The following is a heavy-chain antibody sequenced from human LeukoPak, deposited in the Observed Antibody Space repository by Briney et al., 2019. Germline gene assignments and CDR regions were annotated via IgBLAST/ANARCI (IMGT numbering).Heavy chain of an antibody. D-gene: IGHD3-22*01. CDR3: ARDPSGYFNY. Sequence: SETLSLTCTVSGGSVSSGNYYWSWIRQPPGKGLEWIGYIYYSGDTNYNPSLKGRVTISVDTSKNQVSLKLSSVAAADTAVYYCARDPSGYFNYWGQGTLVTVSS. J-gene: IGHJ4*02. V-gene: IGHV4-61*01. CDR2: IYYSGDT. CDR1: GGSVSSGNYY.